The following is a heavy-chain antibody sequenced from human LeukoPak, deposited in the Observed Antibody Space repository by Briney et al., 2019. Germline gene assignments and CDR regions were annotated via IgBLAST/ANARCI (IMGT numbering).Heavy chain of an antibody. CDR1: GYSFTSYW. Sequence: GESLQISCKGSGYSFTSYWIGWVRQMPGKGLEWMGIIYPGDSDTRYSPSFQGQVTISADKSISTAYLQWSSLEASDTAMYYCARQIAAAGNNFDYWGQGTLVTVSS. CDR3: ARQIAAAGNNFDY. V-gene: IGHV5-51*01. J-gene: IGHJ4*02. CDR2: IYPGDSDT. D-gene: IGHD6-13*01.